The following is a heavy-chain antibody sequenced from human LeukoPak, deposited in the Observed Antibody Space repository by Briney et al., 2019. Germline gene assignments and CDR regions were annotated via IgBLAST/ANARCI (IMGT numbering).Heavy chain of an antibody. J-gene: IGHJ4*02. D-gene: IGHD6-13*01. CDR1: GFTFSNAW. CDR3: TTEGIAAAGFDY. V-gene: IGHV3-15*01. CDR2: IKSKTDGGTT. Sequence: NPGGSLRLSCAASGFTFSNAWMSWVRQAPGKGLEWVGRIKSKTDGGTTDYAALVKGRFTISRDDSKNTLYLQMNSLKTEDTAVYYCTTEGIAAAGFDYWGQGTLVTVSS.